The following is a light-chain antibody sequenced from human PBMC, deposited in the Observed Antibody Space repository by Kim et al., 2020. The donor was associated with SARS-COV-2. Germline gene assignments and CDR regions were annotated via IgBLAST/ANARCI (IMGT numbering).Light chain of an antibody. Sequence: EIVLTQSPGTLSLSLGERATLSCRASQSVSSSFLAWYQQKPGQAPRLLIYRASSRATGIPDRFSGSGSGTDFTLTISRLEPEDFAVYYCHQYDASPLYTFGQGTKLEI. V-gene: IGKV3-20*01. CDR2: RAS. J-gene: IGKJ2*01. CDR3: HQYDASPLYT. CDR1: QSVSSSF.